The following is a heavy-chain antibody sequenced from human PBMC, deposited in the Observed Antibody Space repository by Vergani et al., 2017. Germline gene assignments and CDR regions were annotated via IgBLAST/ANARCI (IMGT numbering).Heavy chain of an antibody. CDR2: INPNSGGT. CDR3: ARGSIAVAGTLVY. Sequence: VSCKASGYTFTGYYMHWVRQAPGQGLEWMGRINPNSGGTNYAQKFQGRVTMTRDTSISTAYMELSRLRSDDTAVYYCARGSIAVAGTLVYWGQGTLVTVSS. CDR1: GYTFTGYY. D-gene: IGHD6-19*01. V-gene: IGHV1-2*06. J-gene: IGHJ4*02.